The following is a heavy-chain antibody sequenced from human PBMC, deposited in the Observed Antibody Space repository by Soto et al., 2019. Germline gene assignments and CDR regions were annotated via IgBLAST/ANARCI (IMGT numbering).Heavy chain of an antibody. CDR3: AAGTVDTAMVLYHYGMDG. Sequence: SVKVSCKASGVTFTSSAVQWVRQALGQRLEWIGWIVVGSGNTNYAQKFQERVTITRDMSTSTAYMELSSLRSEDTAVYYCAAGTVDTAMVLYHYGMDGRGQRTTVTVSS. J-gene: IGHJ6*02. CDR2: IVVGSGNT. D-gene: IGHD5-18*01. CDR1: GVTFTSSA. V-gene: IGHV1-58*01.